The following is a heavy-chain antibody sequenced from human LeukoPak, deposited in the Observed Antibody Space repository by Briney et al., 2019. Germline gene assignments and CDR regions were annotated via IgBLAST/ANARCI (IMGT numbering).Heavy chain of an antibody. CDR2: INHSGST. Sequence: SETLSLTCAVYGGSFSGYYWSWIRQPPGKGLEWIGEINHSGSTYYNPSLKSRVTISVDTSKNQFSLKLSSVTAADTAVYYCARQSDFWSGYYTGIGWFDPWGQGTLVTVSS. J-gene: IGHJ5*02. CDR1: GGSFSGYY. V-gene: IGHV4-34*01. CDR3: ARQSDFWSGYYTGIGWFDP. D-gene: IGHD3-3*01.